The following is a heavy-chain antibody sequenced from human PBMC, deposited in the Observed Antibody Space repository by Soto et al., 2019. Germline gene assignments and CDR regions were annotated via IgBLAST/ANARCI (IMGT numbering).Heavy chain of an antibody. Sequence: PSEMLSLTCTVCGGSISSYYWSWIRQPPGKGLEWIGYIYYSGSTNYNPSLKSRVSISVDTSKNQFSLKLSSVTAADTAVYYFARVTKFYYDSSGSYYFDYWGQGALVTVS. D-gene: IGHD3-22*01. CDR1: GGSISSYY. J-gene: IGHJ4*02. CDR2: IYYSGST. V-gene: IGHV4-59*01. CDR3: ARVTKFYYDSSGSYYFDY.